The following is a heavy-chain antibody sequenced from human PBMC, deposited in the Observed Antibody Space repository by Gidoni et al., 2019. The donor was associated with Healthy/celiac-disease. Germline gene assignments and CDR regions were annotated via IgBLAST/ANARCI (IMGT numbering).Heavy chain of an antibody. J-gene: IGHJ6*02. D-gene: IGHD5-12*01. Sequence: EVQLVESGGGLVKPGGSLRLSCAASGFPFSNAWMSWVRQAPGKGLEWVGRIKSKTDGGTTDYAAPVKGRFTISRDDSKNTLYLQMNSLKTEDTAVYYCTTPLSGYGPYYYYYGMDVWGQGTTVTVSS. CDR3: TTPLSGYGPYYYYYGMDV. CDR2: IKSKTDGGTT. V-gene: IGHV3-15*01. CDR1: GFPFSNAW.